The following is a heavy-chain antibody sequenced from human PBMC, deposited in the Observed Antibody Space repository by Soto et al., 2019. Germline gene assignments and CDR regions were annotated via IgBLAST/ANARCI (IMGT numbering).Heavy chain of an antibody. CDR1: GFTFSSYA. Sequence: QVQLVESGGGVVQPGRSLRLSCAASGFTFSSYAMHWVRQAPGTGLEWVAVISYDGSNKYYADSVKGRFTISRDNSMNTLYLQMNSLRAEDTAVYYCARDLEVAVAGAWGQGTLVTVSS. CDR3: ARDLEVAVAGA. CDR2: ISYDGSNK. J-gene: IGHJ5*02. D-gene: IGHD6-19*01. V-gene: IGHV3-30-3*01.